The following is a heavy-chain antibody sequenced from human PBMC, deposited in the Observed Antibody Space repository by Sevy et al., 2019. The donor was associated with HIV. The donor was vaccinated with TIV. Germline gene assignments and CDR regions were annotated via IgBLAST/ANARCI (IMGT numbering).Heavy chain of an antibody. CDR2: IYITGRT. J-gene: IGHJ6*02. V-gene: IGHV3-53*01. CDR3: VREDLVLGEDNYYGMDV. CDR1: GFTVSDNY. D-gene: IGHD3-16*01. Sequence: GGSLRLSCAVSGFTVSDNYMNWVRQAPGKGLEWVSIIYITGRTYYADSVRGRFTISRDKAKNTLYLQMNSLRVEATAVYYCVREDLVLGEDNYYGMDVWGQGTTVTVSS.